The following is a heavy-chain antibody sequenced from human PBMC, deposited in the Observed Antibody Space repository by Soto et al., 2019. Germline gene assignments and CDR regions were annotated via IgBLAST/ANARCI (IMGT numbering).Heavy chain of an antibody. V-gene: IGHV4-30-2*01. J-gene: IGHJ5*02. CDR3: ARSDDYGDYWFDP. Sequence: QLQLQESGSGLVKPSQTLSLTCAVSGGSISSGGYSWNWIRQPPGKGLEWIGYIYHSGSTYYNPSLKSRVNISVDRSKNQFSLKLTSVTAADTAVYYCARSDDYGDYWFDPWGQGTLVTVSS. D-gene: IGHD4-17*01. CDR2: IYHSGST. CDR1: GGSISSGGYS.